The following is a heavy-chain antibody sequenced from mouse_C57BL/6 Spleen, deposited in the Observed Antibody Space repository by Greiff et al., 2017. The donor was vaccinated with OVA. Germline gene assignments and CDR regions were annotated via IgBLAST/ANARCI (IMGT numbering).Heavy chain of an antibody. CDR2: INYDGSST. D-gene: IGHD1-1*01. CDR1: GFTFSDYY. CDR3: ARGGSSWYAMDY. Sequence: EVQLVESEGGLVQPGSSMKLSCTASGFTFSDYYMAWVRQVPEKGLEWVANINYDGSSTYYLDSLKSRFIISRDNAKNILYLQMSSLKSEDTATYYCARGGSSWYAMDYWGQGTSVTVSS. V-gene: IGHV5-16*01. J-gene: IGHJ4*01.